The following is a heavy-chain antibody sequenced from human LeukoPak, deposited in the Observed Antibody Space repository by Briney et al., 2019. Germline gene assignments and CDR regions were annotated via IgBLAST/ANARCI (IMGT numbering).Heavy chain of an antibody. J-gene: IGHJ2*01. D-gene: IGHD3-10*01. Sequence: SETLSLTCTVSGGSISSYYWSWIRQPPGKGLEWIGSIYYSGSTYYNPSLKSRVTILADTSKNQFSLKLSSVTAADTAVYYCARTSMVRGIISWYFDLWGRGTLVTVSS. CDR3: ARTSMVRGIISWYFDL. CDR2: IYYSGST. V-gene: IGHV4-59*12. CDR1: GGSISSYY.